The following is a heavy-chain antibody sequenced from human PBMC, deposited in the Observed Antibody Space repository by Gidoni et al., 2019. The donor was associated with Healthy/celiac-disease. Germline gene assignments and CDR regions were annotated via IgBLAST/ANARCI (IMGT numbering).Heavy chain of an antibody. D-gene: IGHD5-18*01. V-gene: IGHV1-8*01. J-gene: IGHJ5*02. Sequence: QVQLVQSGAAVKKPGASVTVSCKASGYTFTSYDINWVRQATGQGLEWMGWMNPNSGNTGYAQKFQGRVTMTRNTSISTAYMELSSLRSEDTAVYYWARGWNSYGFLSAGGNNWFDPWGQGTLVTVSS. CDR2: MNPNSGNT. CDR1: GYTFTSYD. CDR3: ARGWNSYGFLSAGGNNWFDP.